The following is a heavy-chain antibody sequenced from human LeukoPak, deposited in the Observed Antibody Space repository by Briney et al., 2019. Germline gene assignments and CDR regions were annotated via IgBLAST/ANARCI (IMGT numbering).Heavy chain of an antibody. CDR1: GFTFSSYW. V-gene: IGHV3-21*01. Sequence: PGGSLRLSCAASGFTFSSYWMSWVRQAPGKGLEWVSSISSSSSYIYYADSVKGRFTISRDNAKNSLYLQMNSLRAEDTAVYYCARVGATVNFDYWGQGALVTVSS. D-gene: IGHD4-17*01. CDR3: ARVGATVNFDY. J-gene: IGHJ4*02. CDR2: ISSSSSYI.